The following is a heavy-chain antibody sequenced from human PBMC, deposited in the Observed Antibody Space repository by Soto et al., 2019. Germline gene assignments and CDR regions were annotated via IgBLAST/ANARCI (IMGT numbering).Heavy chain of an antibody. Sequence: QVQLVQSGAEVRKPGSSVRVACKASGDKFSTYAINWVRQVPGQGLEWLGGIITFFGAAMYAQKFQGRVTITADESATTAYTELSSLRSEDTAVYYCARGGKERFRGSGMDVWGQGTTVTVSS. CDR1: GDKFSTYA. J-gene: IGHJ6*02. D-gene: IGHD1-1*01. CDR3: ARGGKERFRGSGMDV. CDR2: IITFFGAA. V-gene: IGHV1-69*01.